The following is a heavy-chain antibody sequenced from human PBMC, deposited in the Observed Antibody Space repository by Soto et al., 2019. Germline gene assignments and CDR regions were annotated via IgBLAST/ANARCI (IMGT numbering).Heavy chain of an antibody. J-gene: IGHJ4*02. V-gene: IGHV1-18*04. CDR1: GYTFTGYY. Sequence: ASVKVSCKASGYTFTGYYMHWVRQAPGQGLEWMGWISAYNGNTNYAQKLQGRVTMTTDTSTSTAYMELRSPRSDDTAVYYCARDLHGDPYYWGQGTLVTVSS. CDR2: ISAYNGNT. CDR3: ARDLHGDPYY. D-gene: IGHD4-17*01.